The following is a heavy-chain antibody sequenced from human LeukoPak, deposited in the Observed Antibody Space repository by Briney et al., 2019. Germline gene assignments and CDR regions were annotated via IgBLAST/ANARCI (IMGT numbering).Heavy chain of an antibody. Sequence: SETLSLTCTVSGGSISSYYWTWIRQPPGKGLEWIGYISYSGTTNYNPSLKSRVTILVDTSKNQFSLKLTSVTAADTAVYYCARARWELSSSSEFDPWGQETLVTVSS. V-gene: IGHV4-59*12. J-gene: IGHJ5*02. CDR3: ARARWELSSSSEFDP. CDR2: ISYSGTT. D-gene: IGHD6-6*01. CDR1: GGSISSYY.